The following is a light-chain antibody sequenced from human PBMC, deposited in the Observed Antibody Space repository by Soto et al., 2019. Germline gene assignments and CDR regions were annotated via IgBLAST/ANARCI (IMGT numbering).Light chain of an antibody. Sequence: EIVLTQSPGTLSLSPGEKATLSCRASQSVSSYFAWYQQKPGQAPRLLIYDASNRATGIPARFSGSGSGTDFTLTISSLEPEDFAVYYCQHEDTFGQGTRLEIK. CDR2: DAS. J-gene: IGKJ5*01. CDR3: QHEDT. CDR1: QSVSSY. V-gene: IGKV3-11*01.